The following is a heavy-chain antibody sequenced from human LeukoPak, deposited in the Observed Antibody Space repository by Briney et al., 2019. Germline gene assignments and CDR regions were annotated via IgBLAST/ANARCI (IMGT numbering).Heavy chain of an antibody. Sequence: GGSLRLSCDASGFTFDDYSMHWVRQRPGKDLQWVSLITWDGGSTFYVDSVKGRFTISRDNAKNSLYLDMDNLRAEDTAVYYCVRGDSRDYWGQGTLVTVSS. CDR1: GFTFDDYS. J-gene: IGHJ4*02. CDR2: ITWDGGST. CDR3: VRGDSRDY. V-gene: IGHV3-43*01. D-gene: IGHD6-13*01.